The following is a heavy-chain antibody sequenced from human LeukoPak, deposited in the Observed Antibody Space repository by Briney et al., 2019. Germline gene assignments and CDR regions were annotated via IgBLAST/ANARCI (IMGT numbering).Heavy chain of an antibody. CDR3: ARSIGLTGGGVDV. J-gene: IGHJ6*02. V-gene: IGHV3-11*01. CDR2: ITNGGSTI. D-gene: IGHD3-9*01. Sequence: PGGSLRLSCAASGFTFSDYNMNWVRQAPGKGLEWVSYITNGGSTIHHADSVKGRFAISRDNAKKTLYLQMNSLRAEDTAVYYCARSIGLTGGGVDVWGQGTTVTVSS. CDR1: GFTFSDYN.